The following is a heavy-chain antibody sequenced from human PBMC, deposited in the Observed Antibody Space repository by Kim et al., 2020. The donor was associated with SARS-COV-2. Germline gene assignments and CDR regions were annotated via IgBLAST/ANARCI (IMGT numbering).Heavy chain of an antibody. CDR2: INAGNGNT. V-gene: IGHV1-3*01. J-gene: IGHJ5*02. CDR3: ARDRCSGGSCANWFDP. D-gene: IGHD2-15*01. CDR1: GYTFTSYA. Sequence: ASVKVSCKASGYTFTSYAMHWVRQAPGQRLEWMGWINAGNGNTKYSQKFQDRVTITRDTSASTAYMELSSLRSEDTAVYYCARDRCSGGSCANWFDPWGQGTLVTVSS.